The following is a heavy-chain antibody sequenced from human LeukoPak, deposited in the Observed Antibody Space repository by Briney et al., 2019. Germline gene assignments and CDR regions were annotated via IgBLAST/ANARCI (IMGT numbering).Heavy chain of an antibody. V-gene: IGHV4-39*01. Sequence: PSETLSLTCTVSGGSISSSSYYWGWIRQPPGKGLEWIGSIYYSGSTYYNPSLKSRVTISVDTSKNQFSLKLSSVAAADTAVYYCARQQYYDSSGYCFDYWGQGTLVTVSS. CDR2: IYYSGST. J-gene: IGHJ4*02. CDR1: GGSISSSSYY. CDR3: ARQQYYDSSGYCFDY. D-gene: IGHD3-22*01.